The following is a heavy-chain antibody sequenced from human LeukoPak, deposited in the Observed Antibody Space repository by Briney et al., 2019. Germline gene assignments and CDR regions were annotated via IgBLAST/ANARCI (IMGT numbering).Heavy chain of an antibody. CDR3: AVTYYYDSTGYSHFDY. D-gene: IGHD3-22*01. CDR1: GDSISSTTYY. CDR2: IYYSGGT. J-gene: IGHJ4*02. V-gene: IGHV4-39*01. Sequence: SETLSLTCIVSGDSISSTTYYWGWIRQSPGKGLEWIASIYYSGGTYYNPSLQSRVTISVDTSNNQFSLKLSSVTAADTAVYYCAVTYYYDSTGYSHFDYWGQGILVTVSS.